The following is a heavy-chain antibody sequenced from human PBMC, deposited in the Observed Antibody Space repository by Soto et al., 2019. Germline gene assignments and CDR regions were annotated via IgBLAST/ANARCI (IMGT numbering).Heavy chain of an antibody. CDR2: ISAYNGNT. CDR1: GYTFTSYG. D-gene: IGHD6-19*01. V-gene: IGHV1-18*01. CDR3: ARLREQWLQDPAYYFDY. J-gene: IGHJ4*02. Sequence: ASVKVSCKASGYTFTSYGISWVRQAPGQGLEWMGWISAYNGNTNYAQKLQGRVTMTTDTSTSTAYMELRSLRSDDTAVYYCARLREQWLQDPAYYFDYWGQGALVTVSS.